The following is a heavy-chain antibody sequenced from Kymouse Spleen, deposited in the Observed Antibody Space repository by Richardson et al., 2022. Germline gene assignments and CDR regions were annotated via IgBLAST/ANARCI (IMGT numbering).Heavy chain of an antibody. CDR2: IKSKTDGGTT. CDR1: GFTFSNAW. Sequence: EVQLVESGGGLVKPGGSLRLSCAASGFTFSNAWMSWVRQAPGKGLEWVGRIKSKTDGGTTDYAAPVKGRFTISRDDSKNTLYLQMNSLKTEDTAVYYCTFITGTTNDAFDIWGQGTMVTVSS. D-gene: IGHD1-7*01. J-gene: IGHJ3*02. V-gene: IGHV3-15*01. CDR3: TFITGTTNDAFDI.